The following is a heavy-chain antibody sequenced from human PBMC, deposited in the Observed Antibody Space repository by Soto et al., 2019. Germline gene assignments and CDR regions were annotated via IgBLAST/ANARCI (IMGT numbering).Heavy chain of an antibody. D-gene: IGHD2-15*01. CDR2: ISYDGSNK. CDR3: ARDFAKDIVVVVAATPAVDY. CDR1: GFTFSSYA. V-gene: IGHV3-30-3*01. Sequence: PGGSLRLSCAASGFTFSSYAMHWVRQAPGKGLEWVAVISYDGSNKYYADSVKGRFTISRDNSKNTLYLQMNSLRAEDTAVYYCARDFAKDIVVVVAATPAVDYWGQGTLVTVSS. J-gene: IGHJ4*02.